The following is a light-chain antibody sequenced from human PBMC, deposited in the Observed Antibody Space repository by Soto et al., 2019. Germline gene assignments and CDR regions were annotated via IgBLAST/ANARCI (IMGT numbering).Light chain of an antibody. CDR1: QSVSSRN. V-gene: IGKV3-20*01. Sequence: EIVLTQSPGTVSLSPGERATLSCRASQSVSSRNLAWYRQKPGQAPSLLIFVASNSATGIPDRFSGSGSGTDFTLTISRLEPEDCAVYYCLRYGDSPPAYTFGQGTKLEIK. CDR3: LRYGDSPPAYT. J-gene: IGKJ2*01. CDR2: VAS.